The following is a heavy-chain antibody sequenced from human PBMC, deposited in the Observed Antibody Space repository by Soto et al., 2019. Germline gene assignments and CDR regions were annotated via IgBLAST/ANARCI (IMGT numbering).Heavy chain of an antibody. D-gene: IGHD3-10*01. CDR1: GYTFTSYG. J-gene: IGHJ4*02. V-gene: IGHV1-18*01. Sequence: ASVNGSWKASGYTFTSYGISWGRQAPGQGLEWMGWISAYNGNTNYAQKLQGRVTMTTDTSTSTAYMELRSLRSDDTAVYYCARAPNYYGSGSGTFDYWGQGTLVTVSS. CDR2: ISAYNGNT. CDR3: ARAPNYYGSGSGTFDY.